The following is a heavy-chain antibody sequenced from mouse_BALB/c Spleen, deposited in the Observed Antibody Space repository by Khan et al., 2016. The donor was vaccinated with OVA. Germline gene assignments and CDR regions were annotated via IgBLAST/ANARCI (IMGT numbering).Heavy chain of an antibody. CDR3: ARELRLEGFAY. D-gene: IGHD1-2*01. CDR1: GFSLTDYG. CDR2: IWGDGST. J-gene: IGHJ3*01. V-gene: IGHV2-6-7*01. Sequence: QVQLKQSGPGLVVPSQNLSITCTVSGFSLTDYGVNWVRQPPGKGLEWLGMIWGDGSTDYNSALKSRLSISKDNSKSQVFLKMKSLQTGDTARYYCARELRLEGFAYWGQGTLVTVSA.